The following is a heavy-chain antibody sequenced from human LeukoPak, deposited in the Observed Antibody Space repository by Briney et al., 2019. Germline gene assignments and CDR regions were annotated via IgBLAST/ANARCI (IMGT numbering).Heavy chain of an antibody. D-gene: IGHD6-13*01. V-gene: IGHV5-51*01. CDR2: IYPGDSDT. Sequence: GESLKISCQGSGYSFTSYWIGWVRQMPGKGLEWMGIIYPGDSDTRYSPSFQGQVTISADKSISTAYLQWSSLKASDTAMYYCARQGGYSSSWTDYFDYWGQGTLVTVSS. CDR3: ARQGGYSSSWTDYFDY. CDR1: GYSFTSYW. J-gene: IGHJ4*02.